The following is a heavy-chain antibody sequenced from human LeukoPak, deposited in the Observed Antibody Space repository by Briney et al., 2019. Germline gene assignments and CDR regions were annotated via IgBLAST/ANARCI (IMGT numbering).Heavy chain of an antibody. CDR3: AKTRRIAAAGTYYYYYGMDV. Sequence: GGSLRLSCAASGFTFSSYGMHWVRQAPGKGLGGWAFFPLGGSNKYYADSVKGRFTISRDNSKNTLYLQMNSLRAEDTAVYYCAKTRRIAAAGTYYYYYGMDVWGQGTTVTVSS. CDR2: FPLGGSNK. CDR1: GFTFSSYG. D-gene: IGHD6-13*01. J-gene: IGHJ6*02. V-gene: IGHV3-30*02.